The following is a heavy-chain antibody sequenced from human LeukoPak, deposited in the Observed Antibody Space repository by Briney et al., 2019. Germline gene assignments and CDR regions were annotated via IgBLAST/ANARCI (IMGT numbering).Heavy chain of an antibody. CDR1: GFTFSSYA. V-gene: IGHV3-30*04. CDR2: ISYDGSNK. D-gene: IGHD1-26*01. CDR3: AREGSGRYFDY. J-gene: IGHJ4*02. Sequence: QTGGSLRLSCAASGFTFSSYAMHWVRQAPGKGLEWVAVISYDGSNKYYADSVKGRFTISRDNSKNTLYLQMNSLRAEDTAVYYCAREGSGRYFDYWGQGTLVTVSS.